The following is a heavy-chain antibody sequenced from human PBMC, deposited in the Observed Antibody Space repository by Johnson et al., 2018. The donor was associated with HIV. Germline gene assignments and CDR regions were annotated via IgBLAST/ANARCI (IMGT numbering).Heavy chain of an antibody. CDR3: ARAGSLCRFLQWSDAFDI. CDR2: ISHDESDK. CDR1: GFTFSSYS. D-gene: IGHD3-3*01. J-gene: IGHJ3*02. Sequence: QVQLVESGGGVVQPGRSLRLSCAASGFTFSSYSMHWVRQAPGKGLEWVAVISHDESDKNYADSVKGRFTISRDNAKKSLYLQMNSLRAEDTAVYYCARAGSLCRFLQWSDAFDIWGQGTMVTVSS. V-gene: IGHV3-30*03.